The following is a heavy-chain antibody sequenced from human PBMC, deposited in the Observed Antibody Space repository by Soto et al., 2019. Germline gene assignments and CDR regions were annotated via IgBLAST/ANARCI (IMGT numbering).Heavy chain of an antibody. V-gene: IGHV4-39*01. D-gene: IGHD2-15*01. Sequence: SETLSLTCSVSGDSISNSRFYWAWIRQPPGEGLEWIGSIYHTGNAYYNPSLKSRVTISVDTSKNQFSLKLTSVTAADAALYYWSRDFFEKKYSPPKLFDPWGQGTLVTVS. CDR2: IYHTGNA. CDR1: GDSISNSRFY. CDR3: SRDFFEKKYSPPKLFDP. J-gene: IGHJ5*02.